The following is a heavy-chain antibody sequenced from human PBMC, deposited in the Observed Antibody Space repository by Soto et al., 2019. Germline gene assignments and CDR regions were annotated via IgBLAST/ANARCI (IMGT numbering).Heavy chain of an antibody. CDR3: AKDWYAHRGGVFDI. J-gene: IGHJ3*02. D-gene: IGHD6-13*01. V-gene: IGHV3-23*01. CDR1: GFTFISYA. CDR2: ISGSGGST. Sequence: PWGSLRLSCAASGFTFISYAIILFRHSPVEWLEWVSAISGSGGSTYYADSVKGRFTISRDNSKNTLYLQMNSLRAEDTAVYYCAKDWYAHRGGVFDIWGQGTMVTVSS.